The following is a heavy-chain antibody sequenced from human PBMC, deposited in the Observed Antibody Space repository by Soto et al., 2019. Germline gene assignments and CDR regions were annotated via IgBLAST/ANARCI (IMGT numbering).Heavy chain of an antibody. CDR3: TRGQLGGWNYYYYMDV. D-gene: IGHD3-16*01. CDR2: IRSKAYGGTT. CDR1: GFNFGDYA. Sequence: GGSLRLSCTASGFNFGDYAMSWFRQAPGKGLEWVGFIRSKAYGGTTEYAASVKGRFTISRDDSKSIAYLQMNSLKTEDTAVYYCTRGQLGGWNYYYYMDVWGKGTTVTVSS. J-gene: IGHJ6*03. V-gene: IGHV3-49*03.